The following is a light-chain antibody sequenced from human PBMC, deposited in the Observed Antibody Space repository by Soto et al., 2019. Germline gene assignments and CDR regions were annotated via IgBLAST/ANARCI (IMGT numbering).Light chain of an antibody. CDR2: AAS. J-gene: IGKJ4*01. CDR1: QSVDNY. CDR3: LQRSNWPLT. V-gene: IGKV3-11*01. Sequence: EIVLTQSPVTLSLSPGERATLSCRASQSVDNYLAWYQQKPGQAPRLLIYAASNRATGIPARFSGSGSGTDFTLTISSLEPEDFAVYYCLQRSNWPLTFGGGTKVEIK.